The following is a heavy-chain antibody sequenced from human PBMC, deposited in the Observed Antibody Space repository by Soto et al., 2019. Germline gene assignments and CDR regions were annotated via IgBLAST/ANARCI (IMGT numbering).Heavy chain of an antibody. CDR1: GGSISSYY. CDR2: IYTSGST. CDR3: ARDLGYCSSTSCPSRRLDP. Sequence: PSETLSLTCTVSGGSISSYYWSWIRQPAGKGLEWIGRIYTSGSTNYNPSLKSRVTMSVDTSKNQFSLKLSSVTAADTAVYYCARDLGYCSSTSCPSRRLDPWGQGTLVTVSS. J-gene: IGHJ5*02. V-gene: IGHV4-4*07. D-gene: IGHD2-2*01.